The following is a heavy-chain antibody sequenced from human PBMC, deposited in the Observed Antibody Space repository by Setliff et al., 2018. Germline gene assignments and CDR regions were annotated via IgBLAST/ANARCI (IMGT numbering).Heavy chain of an antibody. Sequence: GGSLRLSCIVSGFTFSSYSMNWVRQAPGKGLEWVSSISGGGRYTYSADSVRGRFTISRDNAKNSLYVQMNNLRAEDTAVYYCATYKRSSSFEYWGQGSLVTVSS. CDR1: GFTFSSYS. CDR2: ISGGGRYT. CDR3: ATYKRSSSFEY. V-gene: IGHV3-21*01. D-gene: IGHD6-6*01. J-gene: IGHJ4*02.